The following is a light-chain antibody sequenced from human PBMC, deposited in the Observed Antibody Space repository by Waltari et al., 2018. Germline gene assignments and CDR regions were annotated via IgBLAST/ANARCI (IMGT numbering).Light chain of an antibody. CDR2: DVN. CDR1: SSDAGGYNS. J-gene: IGLJ3*02. CDR3: GSYADTSTWV. V-gene: IGLV2-8*01. Sequence: QSVLTQPPSASGSPGQSVTISCTGSSSDAGGYNSVSWYQRHPGKAPNLMIYDVNKRPAGVPDRFSGSKSGNTASLTVSGLQVEDEGDYYCGSYADTSTWVFGGGTSLTVL.